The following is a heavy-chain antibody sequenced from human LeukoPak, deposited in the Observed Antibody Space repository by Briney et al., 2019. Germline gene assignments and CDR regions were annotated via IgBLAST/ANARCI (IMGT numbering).Heavy chain of an antibody. CDR1: GYTFSDYY. V-gene: IGHV1-2*02. CDR3: AKSAQYSSAWFTGSFDY. D-gene: IGHD6-13*01. J-gene: IGHJ4*02. Sequence: ASVKVSCKASGYTFSDYYMHWVGQAPGQGLQWVGWINPNSGDTHYAQMFQGRVTMTRDTSINTAYMELRRVRSDDTAVYYCAKSAQYSSAWFTGSFDYWGQGTLVTVSS. CDR2: INPNSGDT.